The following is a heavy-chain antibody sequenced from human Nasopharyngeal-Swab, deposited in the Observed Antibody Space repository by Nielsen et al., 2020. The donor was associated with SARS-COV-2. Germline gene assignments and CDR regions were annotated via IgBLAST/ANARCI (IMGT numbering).Heavy chain of an antibody. V-gene: IGHV3-48*02. D-gene: IGHD3-22*01. CDR3: TRDGLNGYYDSSGYPLRDGMDV. Sequence: GGSLRLSCAASQFNLTKYNMHWVRQAPGKGLEWVSYITRSSSTIYYADSVKGRFAISRDNAENALYLQMNSLRDEDTAVYYCTRDGLNGYYDSSGYPLRDGMDVWGQGTTVTVSS. CDR1: QFNLTKYN. CDR2: ITRSSSTI. J-gene: IGHJ6*02.